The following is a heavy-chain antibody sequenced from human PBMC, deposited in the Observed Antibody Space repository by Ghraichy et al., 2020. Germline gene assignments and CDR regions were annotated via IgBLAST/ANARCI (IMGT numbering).Heavy chain of an antibody. V-gene: IGHV5-51*01. CDR2: IYPGDSGT. CDR3: ARQVNYEFDY. CDR1: GYSFTSYW. D-gene: IGHD1-7*01. J-gene: IGHJ4*02. Sequence: ESLNISCKGSGYSFTSYWIGWVRQMPGKGLEWMGIIYPGDSGTGYSPSFQGQVTISVDKSISTAYLQWSSLKASDTAMYYCARQVNYEFDYWGQGTLVTVSS.